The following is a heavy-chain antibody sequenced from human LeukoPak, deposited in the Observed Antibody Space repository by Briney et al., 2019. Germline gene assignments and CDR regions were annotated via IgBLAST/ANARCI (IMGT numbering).Heavy chain of an antibody. D-gene: IGHD6-13*01. V-gene: IGHV3-33*08. CDR3: ARGVIAAAGTSYYYYGMDV. Sequence: GGSLRLSCAASGFTFSSYAMHWVRQAPGKGLEWVAVIWYDGSNKYYADSVKGRFTISRDNSKNTLYLQMNSLRAEDTAVYYCARGVIAAAGTSYYYYGMDVWGQGTTVTVSS. CDR2: IWYDGSNK. CDR1: GFTFSSYA. J-gene: IGHJ6*02.